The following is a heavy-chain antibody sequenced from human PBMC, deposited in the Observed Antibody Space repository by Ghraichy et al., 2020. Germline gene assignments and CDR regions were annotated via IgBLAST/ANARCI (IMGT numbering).Heavy chain of an antibody. CDR3: ARGSKVIRFFYYDGMDV. CDR2: ITSSSRSI. D-gene: IGHD4-17*01. CDR1: GFSFSGYS. J-gene: IGHJ6*02. V-gene: IGHV3-48*02. Sequence: GGSLRLACAGSGFSFSGYSRNWVRQSPGKGLEWVGYITSSSRSIFYADSVKGRFTISRDNAQNSLSLQMNSLRDEDTAVYYCARGSKVIRFFYYDGMDVWGQGTAVTVSS.